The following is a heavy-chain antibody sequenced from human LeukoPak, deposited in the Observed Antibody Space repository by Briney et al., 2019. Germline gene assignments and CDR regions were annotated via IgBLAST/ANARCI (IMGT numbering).Heavy chain of an antibody. V-gene: IGHV4-31*03. J-gene: IGHJ4*02. CDR2: IYYSGST. Sequence: SETLSLTCTVSGGSISSGGYFWSWIRQHPGKGLEWIGYIYYSGSTYYNPSLKGRVTISVDTSKNQFSLRLSSVTAADTAVYYCATYFYGDYASYYFDRWGQGTLVTVSS. CDR3: ATYFYGDYASYYFDR. D-gene: IGHD4-17*01. CDR1: GGSISSGGYF.